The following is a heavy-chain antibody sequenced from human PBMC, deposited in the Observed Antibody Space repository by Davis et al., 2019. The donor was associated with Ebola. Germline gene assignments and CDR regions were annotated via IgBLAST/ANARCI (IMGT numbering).Heavy chain of an antibody. CDR1: GYTFIDYY. J-gene: IGHJ6*03. V-gene: IGHV1-2*04. D-gene: IGHD5/OR15-5a*01. Sequence: ASVKVSCKASGYTFIDYYIHWVRQAAGQGLEWMGWINPKSGGTKCAQKFQDWITMTRDTSITTAYVELSGLTSDDTAIYYCARAVSPTADYYMDVWGKGTAVTVSS. CDR3: ARAVSPTADYYMDV. CDR2: INPKSGGT.